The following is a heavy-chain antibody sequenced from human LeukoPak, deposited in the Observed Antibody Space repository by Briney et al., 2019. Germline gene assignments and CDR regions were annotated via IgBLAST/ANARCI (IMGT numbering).Heavy chain of an antibody. D-gene: IGHD6-13*01. CDR3: VKPRKYTTNWSFDY. CDR2: ILGGGTT. CDR1: GFTVSSNH. J-gene: IGHJ4*02. V-gene: IGHV3-66*04. Sequence: GGSLRLSCAASGFTVSSNHMTWVRQAPGKGLEWVSLILGGGTTYYADSVKGRFTISRDNSKNTLYLQMSSLRAEDTAVYYCVKPRKYTTNWSFDYWGQGTLVTVSS.